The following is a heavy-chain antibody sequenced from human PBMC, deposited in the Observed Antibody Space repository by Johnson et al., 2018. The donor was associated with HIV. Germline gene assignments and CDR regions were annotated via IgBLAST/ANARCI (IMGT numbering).Heavy chain of an antibody. CDR2: ISYDGSNK. V-gene: IGHV3-30-3*02. CDR1: GFTFTSYT. J-gene: IGHJ3*02. D-gene: IGHD2-15*01. Sequence: QVQLVESGGGVVQPGRSLRLSCAASGFTFTSYTMHWVRQAPGKGLEWVALISYDGSNKYYADSVKGRFTISRDNSKNTLYLQMNSLRAEDTAVFYCAKIVATSDDVLEIWGQGAKVTVSS. CDR3: AKIVATSDDVLEI.